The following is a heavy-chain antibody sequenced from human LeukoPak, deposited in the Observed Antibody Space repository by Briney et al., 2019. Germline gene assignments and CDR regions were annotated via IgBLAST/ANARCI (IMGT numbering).Heavy chain of an antibody. Sequence: GGSLRLSCAASGFTFSSYAMHWVRQAPGKGLEYVSAISSNGGSTYYANSVKGRFTISRDNSKNTLYLQMNSLRAEDTAVYYCARGSRFGVVERDAFDIWGQGTMVTVSS. CDR1: GFTFSSYA. D-gene: IGHD3-3*01. CDR2: ISSNGGST. V-gene: IGHV3-64*01. CDR3: ARGSRFGVVERDAFDI. J-gene: IGHJ3*02.